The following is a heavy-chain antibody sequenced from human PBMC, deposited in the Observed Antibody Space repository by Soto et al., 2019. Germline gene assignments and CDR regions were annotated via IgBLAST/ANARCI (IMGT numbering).Heavy chain of an antibody. D-gene: IGHD6-19*01. Sequence: PGGSLRLSCAASGFTFSSYGMHWVRHAPGKGLEWVAVIRYDGSNKYYADSVKGRFTISRDNSKNTLYLQMNSLRAEDTAVYYCERASPGYSTGWSTDYYYYYGMDVWGPRPTRTVS. V-gene: IGHV3-33*01. CDR1: GFTFSSYG. CDR2: IRYDGSNK. CDR3: ERASPGYSTGWSTDYYYYYGMDV. J-gene: IGHJ6*02.